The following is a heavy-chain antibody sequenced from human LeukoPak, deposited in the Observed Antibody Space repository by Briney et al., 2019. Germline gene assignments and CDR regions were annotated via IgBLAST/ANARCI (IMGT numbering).Heavy chain of an antibody. D-gene: IGHD3-22*01. CDR1: GFTFSSYA. V-gene: IGHV3-23*01. J-gene: IGHJ5*02. CDR2: ISDSGGST. CDR3: AKVTYDSSGLNWFDP. Sequence: QTGGSLRLSCAASGFTFSSYAMSWVRQAPGKGLEWVSAISDSGGSTYYADSVKGRFTISRDNSKNTLYLQMNSLRAEDTAVYYCAKVTYDSSGLNWFDPWGQGTLVTVSS.